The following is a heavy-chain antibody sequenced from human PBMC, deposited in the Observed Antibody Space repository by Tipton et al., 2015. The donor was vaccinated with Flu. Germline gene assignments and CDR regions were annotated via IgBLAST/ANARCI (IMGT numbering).Heavy chain of an antibody. CDR2: VTGSGGGT. D-gene: IGHD2/OR15-2a*01. J-gene: IGHJ4*02. V-gene: IGHV3-23*01. Sequence: SLRLSCAASGFIFSTYAMAWVRQPPGKGLEWVSTVTGSGGGTYYADSVKGRFTISRDNSKNMVYLQMNSLRVEDTAVYYCARIEGRWGQGTLVTVSS. CDR1: GFIFSTYA. CDR3: ARIEGR.